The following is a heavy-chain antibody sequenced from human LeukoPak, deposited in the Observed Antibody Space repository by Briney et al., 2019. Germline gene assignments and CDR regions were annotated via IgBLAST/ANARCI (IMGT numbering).Heavy chain of an antibody. CDR1: GFTFDNYR. D-gene: IGHD1-26*01. V-gene: IGHV3-23*01. Sequence: GGSLRLSCAASGFTFDNYRMSWVRQAQGKGLEWVSTVNADGGNTYYADSVKGRFTISRDNSKSTLILQMNSLRVEDTALYYCTKRVKYGGTWDHFADWGQGTLVTVSS. CDR3: TKRVKYGGTWDHFAD. J-gene: IGHJ4*02. CDR2: VNADGGNT.